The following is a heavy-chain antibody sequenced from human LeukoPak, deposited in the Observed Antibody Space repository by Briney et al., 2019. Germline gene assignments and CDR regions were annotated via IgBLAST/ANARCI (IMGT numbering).Heavy chain of an antibody. D-gene: IGHD4-17*01. CDR1: GGSISSGGYY. CDR2: IYYSGST. V-gene: IGHV4-31*03. CDR3: ARGTRGDYDYYFDY. J-gene: IGHJ4*02. Sequence: SETLSLTCTVSGGSISSGGYYWSWIRQHPGKGLEWIGYIYYSGSTYYNPSLKSRVTIPVDTSKNQFSLKLSSVTAADTAVYYCARGTRGDYDYYFDYWGQGTLVTVSS.